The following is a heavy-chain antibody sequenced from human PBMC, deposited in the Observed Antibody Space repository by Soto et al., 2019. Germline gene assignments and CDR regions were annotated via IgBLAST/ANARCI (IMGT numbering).Heavy chain of an antibody. D-gene: IGHD3-16*01. CDR1: GYTFTNFG. CDR3: ARGGTQIDY. J-gene: IGHJ4*02. V-gene: IGHV1-18*01. CDR2: ISTYNGNT. Sequence: QVQLEQSVAEVKKPGASVKVSCKTSGYTFTNFGISWVRQAPGQGLEWMGWISTYNGNTDYAQKFQGSVTMTTDTSTSTAYMALRSLRSDDTAVYYCARGGTQIDYWGQGTLVTVSS.